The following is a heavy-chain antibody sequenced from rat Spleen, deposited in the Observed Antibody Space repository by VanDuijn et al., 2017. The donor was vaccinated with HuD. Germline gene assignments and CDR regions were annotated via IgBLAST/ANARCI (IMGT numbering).Heavy chain of an antibody. J-gene: IGHJ3*01. CDR2: VNYDGSST. CDR3: TRHGGLRNWFAS. V-gene: IGHV5-29*01. Sequence: EVQLVESGGGLVQPGRSLKLSCVVSGFTFSNYGMAWVRQAPTKGLEWVTTVNYDGSSTYYRDSVKGRFTISRDNAKSALYLQMDSLRSEDTATYYCTRHGGLRNWFASWGQGTRVTVSS. CDR1: GFTFSNYG. D-gene: IGHD1-11*01.